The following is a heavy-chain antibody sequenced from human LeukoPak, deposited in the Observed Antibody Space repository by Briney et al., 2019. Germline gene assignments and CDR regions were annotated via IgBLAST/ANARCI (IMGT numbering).Heavy chain of an antibody. D-gene: IGHD5-12*01. J-gene: IGHJ4*02. V-gene: IGHV3-11*04. CDR3: ASGYGWYYFDY. Sequence: KSGRSLRLSCAASGFTFDVYGISCIRPAPGKGLGWVSYISSGGSTIYYADSVKGRFTISRDNAKNSLYLQMNSLRAEDTAVYYCASGYGWYYFDYWGQGTLVTVSS. CDR1: GFTFDVYG. CDR2: ISSGGSTI.